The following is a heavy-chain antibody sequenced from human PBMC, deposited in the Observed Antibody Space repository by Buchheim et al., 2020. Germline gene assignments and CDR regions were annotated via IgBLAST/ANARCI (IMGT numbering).Heavy chain of an antibody. Sequence: EVQLVESGGGLVQPGGSLRLSCAASGFTFSGFEMNWVRQAPGKGLEWVSYISNSGTSTKYADSVKGRFTISRDNAKNSLYLQMNSLRAEDTAVYHCARLRSGTYYAPLDEWGQG. CDR1: GFTFSGFE. D-gene: IGHD1-26*01. CDR2: ISNSGTST. CDR3: ARLRSGTYYAPLDE. J-gene: IGHJ4*02. V-gene: IGHV3-48*03.